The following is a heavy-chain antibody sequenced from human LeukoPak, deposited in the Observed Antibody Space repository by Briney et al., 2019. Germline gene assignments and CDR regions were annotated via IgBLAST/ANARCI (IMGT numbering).Heavy chain of an antibody. J-gene: IGHJ2*01. D-gene: IGHD2-2*01. CDR2: IYYSGST. CDR1: GGSISSSSYY. CDR3: ARDPIVVPAARYWYFDL. V-gene: IGHV4-39*07. Sequence: PSETLSLTCTVSGGSISSSSYYWGWIRQPPGKGLEWIGSIYYSGSTYYNPSLKSRVTISVDTSKNQFSLKLSSVTAADTAVYYCARDPIVVPAARYWYFDLWGRGTLVTVSS.